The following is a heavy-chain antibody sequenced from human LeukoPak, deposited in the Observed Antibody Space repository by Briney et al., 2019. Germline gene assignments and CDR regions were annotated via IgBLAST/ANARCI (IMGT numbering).Heavy chain of an antibody. D-gene: IGHD1-7*01. CDR2: INHSGST. Sequence: SETLSLTCAVYGGSFSGYYWSWIRQPPGKGLEWIGEINHSGSTNYNPSLKSRVTISVDASKNQFSLKLSSVTAADTAVYYCARGSPWATTLTLYYFDYWGQGTLVTVSS. CDR3: ARGSPWATTLTLYYFDY. V-gene: IGHV4-34*01. CDR1: GGSFSGYY. J-gene: IGHJ4*02.